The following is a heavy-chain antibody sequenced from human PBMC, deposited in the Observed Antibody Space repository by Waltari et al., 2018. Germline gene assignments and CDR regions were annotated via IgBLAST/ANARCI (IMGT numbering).Heavy chain of an antibody. CDR1: GFTFSSYA. Sequence: QVQLVESGGGVVQPGRSLRLSCAASGFTFSSYAMHWVRQAPGKGLEWVAVISYDGSNKYYADSVKGRFTISRDNSKNTLYLQMNSLRAEDTAVYYCARDHVLRFLEWTLDYWGQGTLVTVSS. V-gene: IGHV3-30-3*01. J-gene: IGHJ4*02. D-gene: IGHD3-3*01. CDR2: ISYDGSNK. CDR3: ARDHVLRFLEWTLDY.